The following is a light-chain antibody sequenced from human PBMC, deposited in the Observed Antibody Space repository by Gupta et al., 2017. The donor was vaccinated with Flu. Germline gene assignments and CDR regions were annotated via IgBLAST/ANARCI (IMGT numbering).Light chain of an antibody. CDR1: SSNIGTNT. CDR3: AAWDDSLNGPV. V-gene: IGLV1-44*01. CDR2: TNN. Sequence: RVTIYCSGSSSNIGTNTVNWYQQLPGTAPKLLIYTNNQRPSGVPDRFSGSKSGTSASLAISGPRPEDEADYYCAAWDDSLNGPVFGGGTKLTAL. J-gene: IGLJ2*01.